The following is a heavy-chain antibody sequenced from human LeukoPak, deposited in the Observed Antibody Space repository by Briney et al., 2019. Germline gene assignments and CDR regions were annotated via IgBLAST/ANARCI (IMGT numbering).Heavy chain of an antibody. D-gene: IGHD6-19*01. CDR2: MNPNSGGA. J-gene: IGHJ4*02. CDR3: ARDSGSSGWDPTSFMDY. Sequence: ASVEVSCKASGYTFTGHHIHWVRQAPGQGLEWMGWMNPNSGGANFAQNFLGRVSMTRDTSISTVHMDLASLTSDDTAVYYCARDSGSSGWDPTSFMDYWGRGTLVTVSS. CDR1: GYTFTGHH. V-gene: IGHV1-2*02.